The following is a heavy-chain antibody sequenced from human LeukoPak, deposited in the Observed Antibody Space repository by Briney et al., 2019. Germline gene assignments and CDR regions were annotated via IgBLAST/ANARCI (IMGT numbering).Heavy chain of an antibody. V-gene: IGHV3-23*01. J-gene: IGHJ4*02. D-gene: IGHD5-18*01. CDR3: ASPGYSFGYSAY. Sequence: GGSLRLSCAASGLTFSSYAMTWVRQAPGKGLEWVSAISGSGGNTYYGDSVKGRFTISRDNSKNTLHLQMNSLRAEDTAVYYCASPGYSFGYSAYWGQGTLVTVSS. CDR2: ISGSGGNT. CDR1: GLTFSSYA.